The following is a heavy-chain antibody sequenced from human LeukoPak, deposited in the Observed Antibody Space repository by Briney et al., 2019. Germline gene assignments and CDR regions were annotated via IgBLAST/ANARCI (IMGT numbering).Heavy chain of an antibody. CDR2: INTDGSIT. D-gene: IGHD4-17*01. J-gene: IGHJ4*02. Sequence: PGGSLRLSCAASGFTFSSHWMHWVRQAPGEGLVWVSRINTDGSITIYADSVEGRFTISRDNAKNTLYLQLNSLRAEDTAMYYCATVRDGDHYLGYWGQGTLVTVSS. CDR3: ATVRDGDHYLGY. V-gene: IGHV3-74*01. CDR1: GFTFSSHW.